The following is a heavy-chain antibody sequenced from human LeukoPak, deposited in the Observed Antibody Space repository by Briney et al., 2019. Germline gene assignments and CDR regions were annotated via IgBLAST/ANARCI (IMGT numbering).Heavy chain of an antibody. V-gene: IGHV3-30*03. CDR2: ISYDGSNK. CDR3: AGLPAYYYDTSGFYFDY. CDR1: GFTFSSYG. D-gene: IGHD3-22*01. Sequence: GRSLRLSCAASGFTFSSYGMHWVRQAPGKGLEWVAVISYDGSNKYYADSVKGRFTISRDNSKNTLYLQMNSLRAEDTAVYYCAGLPAYYYDTSGFYFDYWGQGTLVTVSS. J-gene: IGHJ4*02.